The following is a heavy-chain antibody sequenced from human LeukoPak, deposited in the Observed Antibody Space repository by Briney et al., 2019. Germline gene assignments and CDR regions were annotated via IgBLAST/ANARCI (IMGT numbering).Heavy chain of an antibody. Sequence: SETLSLTCTVSGGSISSYYWSWIRRPPGKGLEWIGYIYYSGSTNYNPSLKSRVTISVDTSKNQFSLKLSSVTAADTAVYYCASKPGDYYDSSGYYYNWGQGTLVTVSS. CDR1: GGSISSYY. J-gene: IGHJ4*02. D-gene: IGHD3-22*01. CDR3: ASKPGDYYDSSGYYYN. V-gene: IGHV4-59*08. CDR2: IYYSGST.